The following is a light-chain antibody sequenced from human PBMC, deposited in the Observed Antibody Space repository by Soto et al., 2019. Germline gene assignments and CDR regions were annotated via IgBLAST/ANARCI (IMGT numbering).Light chain of an antibody. CDR2: EVI. Sequence: QCVLTQPPSVSGSPGQSVTISCPGTSIYVGKYDRVSWYQQPPGTAPKLIIYEVINRPSGVPARFSGSKSGNTASLTISGLQAEDEADYYCSSYMSTSRYVFGAGTKVPVL. CDR3: SSYMSTSRYV. V-gene: IGLV2-18*02. CDR1: SIYVGKYDR. J-gene: IGLJ1*01.